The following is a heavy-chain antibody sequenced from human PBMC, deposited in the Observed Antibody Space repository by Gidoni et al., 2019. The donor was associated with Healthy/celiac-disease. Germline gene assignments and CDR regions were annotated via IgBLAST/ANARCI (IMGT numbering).Heavy chain of an antibody. J-gene: IGHJ4*02. Sequence: QVQLVESGGGLVKPGGSLRLACAAYGLTSSDYYISWIRQAQGTALEWISYISSSDSTKYYGDSVKGRFTISRDNAKNSLYLQMNSLRAEDTAMYYCARDYRGVINYWGQGTLVTVSS. CDR3: ARDYRGVINY. D-gene: IGHD3-10*01. V-gene: IGHV3-11*01. CDR2: ISSSDSTK. CDR1: GLTSSDYY.